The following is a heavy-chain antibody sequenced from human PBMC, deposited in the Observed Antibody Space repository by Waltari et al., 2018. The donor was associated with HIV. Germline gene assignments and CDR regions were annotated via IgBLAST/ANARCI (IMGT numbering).Heavy chain of an antibody. D-gene: IGHD3-3*01. CDR1: GFTFSSSG. Sequence: QVQLVDSGGGVVQPGRSMRLSCPASGFTFSSSGIHWVRQAPGKGLEWVAVISYDGSNKYYADSVKGRFTISRDNSKNTLYLQMNSLRAEDTAVYYCAKDARFLDLDYYYGMEVWGQGTTVTVSS. J-gene: IGHJ6*02. V-gene: IGHV3-30*18. CDR3: AKDARFLDLDYYYGMEV. CDR2: ISYDGSNK.